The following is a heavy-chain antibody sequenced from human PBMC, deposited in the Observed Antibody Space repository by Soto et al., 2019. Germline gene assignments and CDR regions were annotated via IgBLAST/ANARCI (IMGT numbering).Heavy chain of an antibody. Sequence: GGSLRLSCAASGFTFSDHYMSWIRQAPGKGLEWIGYSSNSGSFTRYADSVKGRFSISRDNAKNSLYLQINSLRGDDTAIYYCVRSGDNYNLLDYWGQGTPVTV. CDR3: VRSGDNYNLLDY. J-gene: IGHJ4*02. CDR1: GFTFSDHY. V-gene: IGHV3-11*06. D-gene: IGHD1-1*01. CDR2: SSNSGSFT.